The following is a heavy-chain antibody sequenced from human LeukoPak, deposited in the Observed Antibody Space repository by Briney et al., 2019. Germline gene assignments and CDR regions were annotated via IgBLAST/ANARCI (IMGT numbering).Heavy chain of an antibody. V-gene: IGHV1-69*01. CDR3: ARKAHDYGDYSAFDI. CDR2: IIPIFGTA. CDR1: GGTFSSYA. J-gene: IGHJ3*02. Sequence: GASVKVSCKASGGTFSSYAISWVRQAPGQGLEWMGGIIPIFGTANYAQKFQGRVTITADESTNTANMELSSLRSEDTAVYYCARKAHDYGDYSAFDIWGQGTMVTVSS. D-gene: IGHD4-17*01.